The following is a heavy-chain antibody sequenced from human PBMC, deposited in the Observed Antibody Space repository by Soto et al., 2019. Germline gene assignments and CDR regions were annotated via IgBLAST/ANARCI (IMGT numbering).Heavy chain of an antibody. CDR3: ARAGYYDFLASAFDI. CDR2: IYYSGST. Sequence: PSETLSLTCTVSGGSISSYYWSWIRQPPGKGLEWIGYIYYSGSTNYNPSLKSRVTISVDTSKNHFSLKLSSVTAADTAVYYCARAGYYDFLASAFDIWGQGTRVIVSS. V-gene: IGHV4-59*08. J-gene: IGHJ3*02. CDR1: GGSISSYY. D-gene: IGHD3-22*01.